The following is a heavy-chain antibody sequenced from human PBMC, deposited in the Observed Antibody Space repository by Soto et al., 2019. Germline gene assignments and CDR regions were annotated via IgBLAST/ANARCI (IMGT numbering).Heavy chain of an antibody. V-gene: IGHV3-13*01. CDR2: IGTAGDT. CDR3: ARDIRYCSGNSCYSGGMDV. Sequence: EVQLVESGGGLVQPGGSLRLSCAASGFTFSSYDMHWVRQATGKGLEWVSVIGTAGDTYYPGSVKGRFTISRENAKNSVYLQMNSLRAEDTAVYYCARDIRYCSGNSCYSGGMDVWGQGTTVTVSS. D-gene: IGHD2-15*01. CDR1: GFTFSSYD. J-gene: IGHJ6*02.